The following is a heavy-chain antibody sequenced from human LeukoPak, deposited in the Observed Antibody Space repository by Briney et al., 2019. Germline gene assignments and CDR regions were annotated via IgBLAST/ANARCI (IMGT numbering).Heavy chain of an antibody. CDR2: IYNSGST. CDR1: GGSVSGGDYY. V-gene: IGHV4-30-4*01. J-gene: IGHJ4*02. Sequence: SETLSLTCTVSGGSVSGGDYYWGWIRQPPGKGLEWIGFIYNSGSTYYNPSLKSRVTISVATSKNQFSLKLSSVTAADTAVYYCARAGDEDYWGQGTLVTVSS. D-gene: IGHD7-27*01. CDR3: ARAGDEDY.